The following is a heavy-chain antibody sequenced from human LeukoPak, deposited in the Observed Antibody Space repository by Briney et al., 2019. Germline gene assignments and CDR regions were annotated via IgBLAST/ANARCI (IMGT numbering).Heavy chain of an antibody. V-gene: IGHV4-34*01. CDR2: INHSGST. Sequence: SETLSLTCAVYGGSFSGYYWSWIRQPPGKGLEWIGEINHSGSTNYIPSLKSRVTISVDTSKNQFSLKLSSVTAADTAVYYCAGALIGLNIVVVPAAQRGGYFDYWGQGTLVTVSS. CDR3: AGALIGLNIVVVPAAQRGGYFDY. J-gene: IGHJ4*02. CDR1: GGSFSGYY. D-gene: IGHD2-2*01.